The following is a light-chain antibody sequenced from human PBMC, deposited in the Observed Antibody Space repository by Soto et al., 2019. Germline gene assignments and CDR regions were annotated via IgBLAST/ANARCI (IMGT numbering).Light chain of an antibody. CDR3: SSFTTRDTHVI. Sequence: QSALTQPASVSGSPGQSITISCTGSSIDFDYNYVSWYQQHPGKPPKLMIYDVSHRPSGVSNRFSGSKSANTASLIISGLQAGDEADYHCSSFTTRDTHVIFGGGTKLTVL. V-gene: IGLV2-14*03. CDR1: SIDFDYNY. CDR2: DVS. J-gene: IGLJ2*01.